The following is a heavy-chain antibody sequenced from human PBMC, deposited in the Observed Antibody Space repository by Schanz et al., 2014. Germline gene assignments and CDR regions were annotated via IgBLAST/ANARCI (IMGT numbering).Heavy chain of an antibody. CDR1: GYTFNSYT. CDR3: VRVPSRDVSFDL. J-gene: IGHJ2*01. Sequence: QVQLEQSGAEVKKPGASVKVSCKASGYTFNSYTINWVRQAPGQGLEWLGWIRPDNGHTTYSQKVRDRVIFTTDTSANTAYMELRSLRSDDTAHYYCVRVPSRDVSFDLWGRGTLVTVSS. D-gene: IGHD3-16*01. V-gene: IGHV1-18*01. CDR2: IRPDNGHT.